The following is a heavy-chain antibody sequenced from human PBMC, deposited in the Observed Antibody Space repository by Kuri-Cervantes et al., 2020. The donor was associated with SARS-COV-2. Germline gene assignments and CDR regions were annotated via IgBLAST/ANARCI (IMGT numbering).Heavy chain of an antibody. CDR2: ISWDGGST. D-gene: IGHD3-10*01. V-gene: IGHV3-43D*04. CDR3: ATAIGSDYYGSGNYYYGMDV. CDR1: GFTFDDYA. J-gene: IGHJ6*02. Sequence: GGSLRRSCAASGFTFDDYAMHWVRQALGKGLEWVSLISWDGGSTYYADSVKGRFTISRDNSKNSLYLQMNSLRSEDTAVYYCATAIGSDYYGSGNYYYGMDVWGQGTTVTVSS.